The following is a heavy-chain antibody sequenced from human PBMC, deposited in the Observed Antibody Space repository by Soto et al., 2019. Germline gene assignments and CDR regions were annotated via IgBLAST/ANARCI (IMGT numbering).Heavy chain of an antibody. D-gene: IGHD2-2*01. Sequence: PAGTLTLACTVAGFTFCNTWLHLVTTVSGPGLEWVSRSNADGTSTSYADSVKGRFTISRDNAKNTLYLHVNSLRAEDTAVYYCVKVLARGVGVPRFYFDSWGQGALVTVSS. CDR2: SNADGTST. V-gene: IGHV3-74*01. CDR3: VKVLARGVGVPRFYFDS. CDR1: GFTFCNTW. J-gene: IGHJ4*02.